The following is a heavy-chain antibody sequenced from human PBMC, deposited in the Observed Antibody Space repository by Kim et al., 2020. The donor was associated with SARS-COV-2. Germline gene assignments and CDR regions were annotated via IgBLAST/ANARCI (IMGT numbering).Heavy chain of an antibody. CDR1: GGSISSSSYY. V-gene: IGHV4-39*01. CDR3: ARDRLPYGMDV. D-gene: IGHD4-17*01. J-gene: IGHJ6*01. CDR2: IYYSGST. Sequence: SETLSLTCTVSGGSISSSSYYWGWIRQPPGKGLEWIGSIYYSGSTYYNPSLKSRVTISVDTSKNQFSLKLSSVTAADTAVYYCARDRLPYGMDVWGQGPTVTVPS.